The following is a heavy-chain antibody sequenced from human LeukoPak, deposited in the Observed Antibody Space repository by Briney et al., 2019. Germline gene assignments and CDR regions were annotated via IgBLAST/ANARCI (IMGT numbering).Heavy chain of an antibody. D-gene: IGHD2-8*01. J-gene: IGHJ6*01. CDR3: GRDSVYTWFV. CDR1: GFTFRTYW. CDR2: INRDGGET. V-gene: IGHV3-7*05. Sequence: GGSLRLSCAASGFTFRTYWMSWVRQAPGKGLEWVATINRDGGETYYVDSVKGRFTISGDNTQNSLYLQMDSLRAEDPAGHSFGRDSVYTWFVWGQGATVTASS.